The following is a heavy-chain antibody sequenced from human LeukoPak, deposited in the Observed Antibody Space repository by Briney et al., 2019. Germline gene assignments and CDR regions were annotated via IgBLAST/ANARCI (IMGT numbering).Heavy chain of an antibody. Sequence: PGGSLRLSCAASGFTFDDYTMHWVRQTPGKGLEWVSLISWDGGTTYYADSVKGRFTISRDNSKDSLYLQMNSLRTEDTALYYFAKGDIVGAITEFDYWGQGTLVTVSS. J-gene: IGHJ4*02. V-gene: IGHV3-43*01. D-gene: IGHD1-26*01. CDR3: AKGDIVGAITEFDY. CDR1: GFTFDDYT. CDR2: ISWDGGTT.